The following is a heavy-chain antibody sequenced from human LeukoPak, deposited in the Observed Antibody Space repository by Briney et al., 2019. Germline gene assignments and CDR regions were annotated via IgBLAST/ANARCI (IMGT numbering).Heavy chain of an antibody. CDR2: IWYDGNNK. CDR3: AKALEVAGSTDC. CDR1: GFAFSSYG. J-gene: IGHJ4*02. D-gene: IGHD6-19*01. Sequence: PGRSLRLSCAASGFAFSSYGMHWVRQAPGKGLEWVAVIWYDGNNKYYADSVKGRFTISRDNSKNTLYLQMNSLRAEDTAVYYCAKALEVAGSTDCWGQGTLVSVSS. V-gene: IGHV3-33*06.